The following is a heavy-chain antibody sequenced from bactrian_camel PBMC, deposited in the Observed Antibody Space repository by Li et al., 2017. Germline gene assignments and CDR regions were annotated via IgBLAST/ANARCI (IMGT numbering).Heavy chain of an antibody. Sequence: HVQLVESGGGSVQAGESLKLSCIYEYEYSATCVGWYRLPPGRAPAEREGIAAIRRDGGETWYAESVKGRFTISRDNTKNTVYLQMNSLKPEDTAMYYCASGASLGLGLRSWARQGMYNYWGQGTQVTVS. CDR1: EYEYSATC. CDR3: ASGASLGLGLRSWARQGMYNY. J-gene: IGHJ4*01. D-gene: IGHD3*01. V-gene: IGHV3S54*01. CDR2: IRRDGGET.